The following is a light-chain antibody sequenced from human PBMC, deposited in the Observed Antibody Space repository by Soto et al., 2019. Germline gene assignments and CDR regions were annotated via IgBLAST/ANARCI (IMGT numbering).Light chain of an antibody. CDR3: LQDINYPWT. J-gene: IGKJ1*01. CDR2: GAS. Sequence: INMTKTPSSLSASVGDRVTISSRASQGIGNALGWYQQKPGKPPKVLIYGASNIQSGVPPRFSGSGSGTDFTLAISSLQSEDSATYYCLQDINYPWTFGQGTKVDIK. V-gene: IGKV1-6*01. CDR1: QGIGNA.